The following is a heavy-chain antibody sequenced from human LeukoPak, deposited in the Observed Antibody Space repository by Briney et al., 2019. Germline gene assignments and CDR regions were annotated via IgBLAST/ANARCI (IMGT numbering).Heavy chain of an antibody. D-gene: IGHD2-2*02. J-gene: IGHJ4*02. CDR3: AKDPAPLYCSSTSCYTILFDY. V-gene: IGHV3-53*01. Sequence: GGSLRLSCAASGFTVSSNYMSWVRQAPGKGLEWVSVIYSGGSTYYADSVKGRFTISRDNSKNTLYPQMNSLRAEDTAVYYCAKDPAPLYCSSTSCYTILFDYWGQGTLVTVSS. CDR2: IYSGGST. CDR1: GFTVSSNY.